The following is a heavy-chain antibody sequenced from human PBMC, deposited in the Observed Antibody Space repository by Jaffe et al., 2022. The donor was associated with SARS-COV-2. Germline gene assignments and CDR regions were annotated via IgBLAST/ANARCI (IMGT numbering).Heavy chain of an antibody. J-gene: IGHJ4*02. CDR3: AKDGDATRFDY. CDR1: GFTFSRYA. CDR2: ISDSGGAA. V-gene: IGHV3-23*04. Sequence: EVKLVESGGGLVQPGGSLRLSCAASGFTFSRYAMNWVRQAPGKGLEWVSIISDSGGAAYYADSVTGRFTISRDNSKNTLYLQMNNLRVEDTAVYYCAKDGDATRFDYWGQGTLVTVSS. D-gene: IGHD3-10*01.